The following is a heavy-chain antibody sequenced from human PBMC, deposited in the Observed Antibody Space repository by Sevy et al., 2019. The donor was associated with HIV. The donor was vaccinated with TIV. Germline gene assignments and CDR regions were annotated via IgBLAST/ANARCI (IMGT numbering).Heavy chain of an antibody. J-gene: IGHJ4*02. CDR1: GGSISSSRYY. V-gene: IGHV4-39*01. D-gene: IGHD3-16*02. Sequence: SETLSLTCTVSGGSISSSRYYWGWIRQPPGKRLEWIGTIFYSGSTYYNPSLQSRVTVSVDTSKNQFSLRLTSVTAADTAGYYCARWGYTDSGPTYFDYWGQGTLVTVSS. CDR2: IFYSGST. CDR3: ARWGYTDSGPTYFDY.